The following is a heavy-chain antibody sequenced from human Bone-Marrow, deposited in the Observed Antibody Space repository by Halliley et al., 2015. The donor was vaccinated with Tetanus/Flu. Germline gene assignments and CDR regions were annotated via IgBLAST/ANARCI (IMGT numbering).Heavy chain of an antibody. J-gene: IGHJ4*02. CDR2: IYYSGST. Sequence: LRLSCAVNGGSFNAYYWSWIRQAPGKGLEWIGTIYYSGSTYYYPSLKSRVTISVDTSKNQFSLKLNSVTAADTAVYYCARLTNWGYYFDYWDQGTLVTVSS. D-gene: IGHD7-27*01. V-gene: IGHV4-34*01. CDR3: ARLTNWGYYFDY. CDR1: GGSFNAYY.